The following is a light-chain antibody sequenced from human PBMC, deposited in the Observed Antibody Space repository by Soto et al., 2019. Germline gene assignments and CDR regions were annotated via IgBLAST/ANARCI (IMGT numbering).Light chain of an antibody. CDR3: QSYDSGLSTYI. V-gene: IGLV1-40*01. CDR1: SSNIGAGYD. J-gene: IGLJ1*01. CDR2: DNN. Sequence: QSALTQPPSVSGAPGQRVTISCTGSSSNIGAGYDVNWYQHVPGTAPKLLIYDNNNRPSGVPDRFSGSKSGTSASPAITGLQAEDEADYYCQSYDSGLSTYIFGTGTKLTVL.